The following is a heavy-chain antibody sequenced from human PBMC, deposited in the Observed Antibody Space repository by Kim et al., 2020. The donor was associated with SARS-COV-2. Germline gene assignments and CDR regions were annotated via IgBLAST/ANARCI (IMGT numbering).Heavy chain of an antibody. CDR2: IYYSGST. J-gene: IGHJ3*02. Sequence: SETLSLTCTVSGGSISNYYWSWIRQPPGKGLEWIGYIYYSGSTNYNPSLRSRVTISVDTSKNQFSLKLSSVTAADTAVYYCARGGARSVAFDIWGQGTMVPVSS. V-gene: IGHV4-59*01. CDR3: ARGGARSVAFDI. D-gene: IGHD3-16*01. CDR1: GGSISNYY.